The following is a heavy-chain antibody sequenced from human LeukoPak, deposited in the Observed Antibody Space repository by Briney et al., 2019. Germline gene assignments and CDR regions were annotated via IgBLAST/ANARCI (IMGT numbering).Heavy chain of an antibody. Sequence: GGSLRLSCAASGFTFSSYSMTWVGQAPGKGLEGVSSISSSSSYIYYADSVKGRFTISRDNAKNSLYLQMNSLRAEDTAVYYCARVLRSNYDYFDYWGQGTLVTVSS. V-gene: IGHV3-21*01. J-gene: IGHJ4*02. CDR1: GFTFSSYS. D-gene: IGHD4-11*01. CDR3: ARVLRSNYDYFDY. CDR2: ISSSSSYI.